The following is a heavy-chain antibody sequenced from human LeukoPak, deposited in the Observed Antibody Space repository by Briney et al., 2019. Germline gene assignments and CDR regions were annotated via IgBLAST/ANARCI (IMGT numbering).Heavy chain of an antibody. CDR3: ARHADPVSYFDY. V-gene: IGHV4-39*01. J-gene: IGHJ4*02. CDR2: IYYSGST. Sequence: SETLSLTCTVSGDSISSSYYYWVWIRQPPGKGLEWIGSIYYSGSTYYNPSLKSRVTISVDTSKNQFSLKLSSVTAADTAVYYCARHADPVSYFDYWGQGTLVTVSS. CDR1: GDSISSSYYY.